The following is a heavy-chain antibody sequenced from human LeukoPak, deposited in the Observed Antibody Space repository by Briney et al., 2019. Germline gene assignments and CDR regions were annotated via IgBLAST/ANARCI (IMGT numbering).Heavy chain of an antibody. CDR2: IYYSGIT. J-gene: IGHJ4*02. CDR1: GGSISRSSYY. Sequence: PSETLSLTCTVSGGSISRSSYYWGWIRQPPGKGLEWIGTIYYSGITYYNPSLKSRVTISVDTSKNQFSLKLSSVTAADTAVYYCAGASYDSSGVHWGQGTLVTVSS. D-gene: IGHD3-22*01. V-gene: IGHV4-39*07. CDR3: AGASYDSSGVH.